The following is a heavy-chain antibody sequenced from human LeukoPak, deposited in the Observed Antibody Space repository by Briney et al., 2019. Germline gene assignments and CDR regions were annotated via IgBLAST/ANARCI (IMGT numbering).Heavy chain of an antibody. D-gene: IGHD3-10*01. J-gene: IGHJ5*02. Sequence: GGSLRLSCAASGFTFNYAWMSWVRQAPGKGGEWVANINPDGSGSIYAHSANARFTISRDNAKNSLYLQMKSLGAEDTAGYYCVRGGGNLMTWGQGTLVTVSS. CDR2: INPDGSGS. CDR3: VRGGGNLMT. V-gene: IGHV3-7*04. CDR1: GFTFNYAW.